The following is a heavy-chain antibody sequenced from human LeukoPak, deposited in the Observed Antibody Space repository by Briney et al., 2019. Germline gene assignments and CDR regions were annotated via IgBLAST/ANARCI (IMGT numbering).Heavy chain of an antibody. J-gene: IGHJ6*02. CDR1: GFTFDDYA. Sequence: PGGSLRLSCAASGFTFDDYAMHWVRQAPGKGLEWVSLISGDGGSTYYADSVKGRFTISRDNSKNSLYLQMNSLRTEDIALYSCAKVSSWSYYYGMDVWGQGTTVTVSS. CDR3: AKVSSWSYYYGMDV. CDR2: ISGDGGST. V-gene: IGHV3-43*02. D-gene: IGHD6-13*01.